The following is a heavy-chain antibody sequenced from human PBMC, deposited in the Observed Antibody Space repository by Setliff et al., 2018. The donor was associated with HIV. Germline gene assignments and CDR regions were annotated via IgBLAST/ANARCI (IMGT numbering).Heavy chain of an antibody. CDR3: AKDPRGSMVRGLINYFDP. J-gene: IGHJ5*02. CDR2: MSYDGNNK. D-gene: IGHD3-10*01. V-gene: IGHV3-30*07. CDR1: GFIFSSYA. Sequence: GGSLRLSCAASGFIFSSYAMHWVRQAPGKGLEWVAVMSYDGNNKYYADSVKGRFTISRDNSKNTLFLQMNNLRGEDTAIYYCAKDPRGSMVRGLINYFDPWGQGTLVTVSS.